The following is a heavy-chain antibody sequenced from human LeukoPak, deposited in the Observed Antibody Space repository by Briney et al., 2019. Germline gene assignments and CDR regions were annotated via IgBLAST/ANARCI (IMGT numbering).Heavy chain of an antibody. Sequence: PSETLSLTCAVYGGSFSGYYWSWIRQPPGKGLEWIGEINHSGSTNYNPSLKSRVTISVDTSKNQFSLKLSSVTAADTAVYYCAKTSTNGMKTHFDYWGQGTLVTVSS. D-gene: IGHD2-8*01. CDR3: AKTSTNGMKTHFDY. V-gene: IGHV4-34*01. CDR2: INHSGST. CDR1: GGSFSGYY. J-gene: IGHJ4*02.